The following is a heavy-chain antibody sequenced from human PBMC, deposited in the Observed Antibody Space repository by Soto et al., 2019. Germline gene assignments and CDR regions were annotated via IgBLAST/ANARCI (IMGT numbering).Heavy chain of an antibody. J-gene: IGHJ3*02. D-gene: IGHD1-7*01. CDR1: GGTFSSYT. CDR2: IITILVIA. CDR3: ARVGRGLAGTPYAFDI. V-gene: IGHV1-69*02. Sequence: QVQLVQSGAEVKKPGSSVKVSCKASGGTFSSYTISWVRQAPGQGLERMGRIITILVIANYAQKFQGRVTVTEDQYASTAYMELSSLRSEDTAVYYCARVGRGLAGTPYAFDIWGQGPMVTVSS.